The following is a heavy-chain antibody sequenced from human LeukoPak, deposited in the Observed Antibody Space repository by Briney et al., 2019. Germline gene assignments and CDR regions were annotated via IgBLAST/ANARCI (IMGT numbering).Heavy chain of an antibody. CDR2: INSDGSST. D-gene: IGHD3-22*01. Sequence: GGSLRLSCAASGSTFSSYWMHWVRQAPGKGRVWVSRINSDGSSTSYADSVKGRFTISRDNAKNTLYLQMNSLRAEDTAVYYCAREGGDSSGYYWSGGAFDIWGQGTMVTVSS. V-gene: IGHV3-74*01. CDR1: GSTFSSYW. CDR3: AREGGDSSGYYWSGGAFDI. J-gene: IGHJ3*02.